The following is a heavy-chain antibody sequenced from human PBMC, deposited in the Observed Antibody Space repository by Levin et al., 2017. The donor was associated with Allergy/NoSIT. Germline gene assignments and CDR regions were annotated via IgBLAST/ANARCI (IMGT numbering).Heavy chain of an antibody. J-gene: IGHJ3*02. Sequence: PGGSLRLSCAASGFTFSSYSMNWVRQAPGKGLEWVSYISSSSSTIYYADSVKGRFTISRDNAKNSLYLQMNSLRDEDTAVYYCAMYSSGWDTDAFDIWGQGTMVTVSS. CDR3: AMYSSGWDTDAFDI. V-gene: IGHV3-48*02. CDR1: GFTFSSYS. D-gene: IGHD6-19*01. CDR2: ISSSSSTI.